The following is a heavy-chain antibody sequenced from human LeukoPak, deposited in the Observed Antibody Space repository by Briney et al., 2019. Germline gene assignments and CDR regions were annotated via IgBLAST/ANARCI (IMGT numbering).Heavy chain of an antibody. D-gene: IGHD6-13*01. CDR3: ARDDSVYRIAAAGTNY. Sequence: PGGSLRLSCAASGFTFSSYAMHWVRQAPGKGLEWVAVISYDGSSKYYADSVKGRFTISRDNSKNTLYLQMNSLRAEDTAVYYCARDDSVYRIAAAGTNYWGQGTLVTVSS. V-gene: IGHV3-30-3*01. CDR1: GFTFSSYA. J-gene: IGHJ4*02. CDR2: ISYDGSSK.